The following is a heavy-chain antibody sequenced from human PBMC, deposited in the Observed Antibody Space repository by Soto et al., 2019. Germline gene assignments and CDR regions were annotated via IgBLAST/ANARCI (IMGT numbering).Heavy chain of an antibody. J-gene: IGHJ4*02. Sequence: GESLKISCKGSGYNFAGYWIAWVRQMPGKGLELMGIIYPSGSDTGYRPSFQGQVTISADKSISSAYLQLSSLRASDTAMYYCARGGVSTRTFDYWGQGTPVTVSS. CDR3: ARGGVSTRTFDY. D-gene: IGHD3-3*01. CDR2: IYPSGSDT. CDR1: GYNFAGYW. V-gene: IGHV5-51*01.